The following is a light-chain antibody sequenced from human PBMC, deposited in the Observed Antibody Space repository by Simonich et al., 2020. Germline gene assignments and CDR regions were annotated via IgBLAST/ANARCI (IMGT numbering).Light chain of an antibody. V-gene: IGLV2-23*01. J-gene: IGLJ3*02. Sequence: QSALTQPASVSGSPGQSITISCTGTSSDVWSYNLVSWYQQHPGKAPKLMIYEGSKRPSGVSNRFSGSKAGNTASLTISGLQAEDEADYYCCSYAGSSTVFGGGTKLTVL. CDR3: CSYAGSSTV. CDR1: SSDVWSYNL. CDR2: EGS.